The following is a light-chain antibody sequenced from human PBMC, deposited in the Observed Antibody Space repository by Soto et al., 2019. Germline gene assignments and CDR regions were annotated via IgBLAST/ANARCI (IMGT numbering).Light chain of an antibody. CDR3: SSYTSINTWV. Sequence: QSALTQPASVSGSPGQSITISCTGTSSDVGGYNYVSWYQQHPGKAPKLMIYEVSNRPSGVSNRFSGSKSGITASLTISGLQAEDEADYYCSSYTSINTWVFGGGTKLTVL. CDR1: SSDVGGYNY. V-gene: IGLV2-14*01. CDR2: EVS. J-gene: IGLJ3*02.